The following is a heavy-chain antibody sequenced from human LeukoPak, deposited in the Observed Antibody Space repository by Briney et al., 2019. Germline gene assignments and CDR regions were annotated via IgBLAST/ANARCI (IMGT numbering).Heavy chain of an antibody. J-gene: IGHJ5*02. Sequence: ASVKVSCQASGYTFTGYYTHWVRQAPGQGLEWMGWINPNSGGTNYAQKFQGRVTMTRDTSISTAYMELSRLRSDDTAVYYCARDSVRALGWFDPWGQGTLVTVSS. CDR2: INPNSGGT. CDR3: ARDSVRALGWFDP. D-gene: IGHD3-10*01. V-gene: IGHV1-2*02. CDR1: GYTFTGYY.